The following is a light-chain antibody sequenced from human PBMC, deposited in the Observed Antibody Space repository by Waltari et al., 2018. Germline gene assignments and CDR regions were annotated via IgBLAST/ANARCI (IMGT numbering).Light chain of an antibody. J-gene: IGLJ1*01. CDR3: MLSMGSGNYI. CDR2: TTN. CDR1: SGSVSTSNY. Sequence: TVVTQEPSLSVSPGGTATLTCGLTSGSVSTSNYPSWYHQTPGQAPRTLIYTTNPRPSGDPDRFSGSILGNKVALTITGAQAEDDSDYYCMLSMGSGNYIFGSGTRLTVL. V-gene: IGLV8-61*01.